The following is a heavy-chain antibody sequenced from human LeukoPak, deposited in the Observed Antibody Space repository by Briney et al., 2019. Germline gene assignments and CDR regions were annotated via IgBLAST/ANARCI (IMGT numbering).Heavy chain of an antibody. CDR2: IYSGGST. V-gene: IGHV3-66*01. CDR1: GFTVSSNY. J-gene: IGHJ6*02. D-gene: IGHD2-8*01. CDR3: ARGGPVFPYYGMDV. Sequence: PGGSLRLSCAASGFTVSSNYMSWVRQAPGKGLEWVSVIYSGGSTYYADSVKGRFTISRDNSKNTLYLQMNSLRAEDTAVYYCARGGPVFPYYGMDVWGQGTTVTVSS.